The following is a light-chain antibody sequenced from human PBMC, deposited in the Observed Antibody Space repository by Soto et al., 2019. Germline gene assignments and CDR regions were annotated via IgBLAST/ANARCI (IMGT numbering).Light chain of an antibody. CDR3: SSYTTGNTRQIV. CDR2: DVS. Sequence: SVLTQPASVSGSPGQSITISCTGTSSDVGGYNYVSWYQHHPGKAPKLMIFDVSNRPSGVSNRFSGSKSGNTASLTISGLQPEEEADYYCSSYTTGNTRQIVFGTGTKVTVL. V-gene: IGLV2-14*03. J-gene: IGLJ1*01. CDR1: SSDVGGYNY.